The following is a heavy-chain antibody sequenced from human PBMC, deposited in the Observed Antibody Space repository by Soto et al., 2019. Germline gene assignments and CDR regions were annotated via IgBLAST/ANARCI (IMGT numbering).Heavy chain of an antibody. CDR2: IIPIFGTA. CDR3: ARAYGGNNPQYLYFDY. J-gene: IGHJ4*02. D-gene: IGHD2-15*01. Sequence: SVKVSCKASGGTFSSYAISWVRQAPGQGLEWMGGIIPIFGTANYAQKFQGRVTITADESTGTAYMELSSLGSEDTAVYYCARAYGGNNPQYLYFDYWGQGTLVTSPQ. V-gene: IGHV1-69*13. CDR1: GGTFSSYA.